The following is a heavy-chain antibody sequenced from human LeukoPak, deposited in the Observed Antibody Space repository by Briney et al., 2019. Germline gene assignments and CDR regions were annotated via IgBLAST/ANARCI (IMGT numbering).Heavy chain of an antibody. Sequence: SETLSLTCSVSGGSISSYYWSWIRQPPGKGLEWIGYIYYSGSTNYNPSLKSRVTISVDTSKNQFSLKLSSVTAADTAVYYCASLWSGTTYYWGQGTLVTVSS. J-gene: IGHJ4*02. D-gene: IGHD1-1*01. CDR3: ASLWSGTTYY. CDR2: IYYSGST. CDR1: GGSISSYY. V-gene: IGHV4-59*01.